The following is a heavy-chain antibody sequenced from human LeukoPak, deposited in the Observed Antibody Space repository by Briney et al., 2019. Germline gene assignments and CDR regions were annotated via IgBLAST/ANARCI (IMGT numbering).Heavy chain of an antibody. CDR1: GFSLTNYV. V-gene: IGHV3-30*02. CDR3: AKSFDMATPSGSN. Sequence: PGGSLRLSCAASGFSLTNYVMHWVRQAPGKGLECVACIRHDGSIEYYTDSVRGRFTISRDTSKNTLYLQMNSLRAEDTAIYYCAKSFDMATPSGSNWGQGTLVTVSS. J-gene: IGHJ4*02. CDR2: IRHDGSIE. D-gene: IGHD5-24*01.